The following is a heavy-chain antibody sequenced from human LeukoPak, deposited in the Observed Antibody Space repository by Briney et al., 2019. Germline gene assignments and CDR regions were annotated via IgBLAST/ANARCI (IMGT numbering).Heavy chain of an antibody. CDR1: GFTFSSYG. V-gene: IGHV3-23*01. D-gene: IGHD3-22*01. CDR3: AKLPITMIVVLFDY. Sequence: QSGGSLRLSCAASGFTFSSYGMSWVRQAPGKGLEWVSAISGSGGSTYYADSVKGRFTISRDNSKNTLYLQMNSLRAEDTAVYYCAKLPITMIVVLFDYWGQGTLVTVSS. CDR2: ISGSGGST. J-gene: IGHJ4*02.